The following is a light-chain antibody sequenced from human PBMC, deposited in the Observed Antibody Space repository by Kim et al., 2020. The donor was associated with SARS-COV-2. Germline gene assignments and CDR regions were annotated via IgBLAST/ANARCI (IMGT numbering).Light chain of an antibody. Sequence: DIQMTQSPSSLAASVGDRVTIACRASQSINTYLNWYQQKPGKAPKLLIYAASTLQSGVPSRFSGSGSGTDFTLTISRLQPEDFATYYCQQSHTAPLLTFGGGTKVDIK. CDR3: QQSHTAPLLT. CDR1: QSINTY. V-gene: IGKV1-39*01. J-gene: IGKJ4*01. CDR2: AAS.